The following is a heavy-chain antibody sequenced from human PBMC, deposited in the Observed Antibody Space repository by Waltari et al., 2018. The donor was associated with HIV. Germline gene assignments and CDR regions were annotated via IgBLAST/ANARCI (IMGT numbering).Heavy chain of an antibody. CDR1: GDSFTSYW. J-gene: IGHJ4*02. CDR3: ARLRDSTPDY. D-gene: IGHD2-2*01. Sequence: EVQLLQSGAEVKKPGESVKISGTGSGDSFTSYWLGWVRQMPGKGLEWMGIIYPGDSDTRYSPTFQGQVTISADKSISTAYLQWSSLKASDTAMYYCARLRDSTPDYWGQGTLVTVSS. CDR2: IYPGDSDT. V-gene: IGHV5-51*01.